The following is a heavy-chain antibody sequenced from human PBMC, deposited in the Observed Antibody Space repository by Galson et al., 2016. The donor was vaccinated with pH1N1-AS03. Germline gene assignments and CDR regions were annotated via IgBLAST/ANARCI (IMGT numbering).Heavy chain of an antibody. CDR3: ARESPVAGNFDF. CDR2: ISATGGTI. CDR1: TFNFRKHG. Sequence: SLRLSCAASTFNFRKHGMHWFRQAPGKGLEWVSYISATGGTIYYADSVKGRFTISRDNAKNSLYLHMNSLRAEDTAVYYCARESPVAGNFDFWGQGTLVSVSS. V-gene: IGHV3-48*03. J-gene: IGHJ4*02. D-gene: IGHD6-19*01.